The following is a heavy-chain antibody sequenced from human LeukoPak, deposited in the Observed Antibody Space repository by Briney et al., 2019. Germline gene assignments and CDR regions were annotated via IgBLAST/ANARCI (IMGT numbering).Heavy chain of an antibody. J-gene: IGHJ3*01. CDR1: GIPFKKYG. CDR3: VTHYKWDLLVHAFDF. Sequence: GGSLSLSCAVSGIPFKKYGMHWVRQAPGKGLEWVATIWHDGSPTMYADSAKGRFTISRDDSKNMLYLQMNSLRAEDTAEYYCVTHYKWDLLVHAFDFWGQGTRVTVSS. D-gene: IGHD1-26*01. V-gene: IGHV3-33*01. CDR2: IWHDGSPT.